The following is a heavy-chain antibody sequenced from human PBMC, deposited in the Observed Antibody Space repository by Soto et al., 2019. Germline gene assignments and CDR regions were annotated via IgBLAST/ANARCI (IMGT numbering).Heavy chain of an antibody. CDR1: VYTFTSYG. D-gene: IGHD6-19*01. Sequence: ASVEVSSKASVYTFTSYGISWVRRAPEQGLEGMGWISAYNGNTNYAQKLQGRVTMTTDTSTSTAYMELRSLRSDDTAVYYCARGCLYSSGWYNYYGMDGWGQGTPVTVSS. J-gene: IGHJ6*02. CDR2: ISAYNGNT. V-gene: IGHV1-18*01. CDR3: ARGCLYSSGWYNYYGMDG.